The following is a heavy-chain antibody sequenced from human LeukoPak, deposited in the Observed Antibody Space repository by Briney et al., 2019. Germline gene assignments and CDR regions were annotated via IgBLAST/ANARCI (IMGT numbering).Heavy chain of an antibody. CDR3: AGDRWDYGRYYMDV. CDR1: GFTVSSNY. CDR2: IYSGGST. J-gene: IGHJ6*03. D-gene: IGHD4/OR15-4a*01. V-gene: IGHV3-66*02. Sequence: PGGSLRLSCAASGFTVSSNYMSWVRQAPGKGLEWVSVIYSGGSTYYADSVKGRFTISRDNSKNTLYLQMNSLRAEDTAVYYCAGDRWDYGRYYMDVWGKGTTVTVSS.